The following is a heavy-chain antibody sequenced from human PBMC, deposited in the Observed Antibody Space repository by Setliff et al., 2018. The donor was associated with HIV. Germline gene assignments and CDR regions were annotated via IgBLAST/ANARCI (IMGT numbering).Heavy chain of an antibody. J-gene: IGHJ4*02. Sequence: PSETLSLTCNYSGNSFSGYHWNWIRQPAGKGLEWLGRIYYTGSTEYNPSLKSRLTMSMDTSKDQLFLKVMSVTAADSAVYYCASSVGFRDFWGQGTPVTVSS. D-gene: IGHD3-10*01. V-gene: IGHV4-4*07. CDR3: ASSVGFRDF. CDR1: GNSFSGYH. CDR2: IYYTGST.